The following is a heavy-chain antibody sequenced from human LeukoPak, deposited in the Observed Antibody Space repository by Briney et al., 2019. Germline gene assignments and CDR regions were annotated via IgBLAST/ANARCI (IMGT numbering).Heavy chain of an antibody. CDR1: GFTFSSHW. CDR2: IKQDGSEK. V-gene: IGHV3-7*01. Sequence: GGSLRLSCAASGFTFSSHWMSWVRQAPGKGLEWVANIKQDGSEKYYVDSVKDRFTISRDNAKNSLYLQMNSLRAEDTAVYYCARDRLREVAGGAFDIWGQGTMVTVSS. CDR3: ARDRLREVAGGAFDI. J-gene: IGHJ3*02. D-gene: IGHD6-19*01.